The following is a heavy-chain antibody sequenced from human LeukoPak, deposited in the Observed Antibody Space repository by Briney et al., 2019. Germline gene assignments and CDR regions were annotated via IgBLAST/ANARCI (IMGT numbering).Heavy chain of an antibody. CDR3: ARGSYCSSTTCGNFDY. Sequence: PGGSLRLSCAASGFTFSSYWMHWLRQAPGEGLVWVSRIDSDGSSTSYADSVKGRFTISRDNAKNTLYLQMNSLSAEDTAVYYCARGSYCSSTTCGNFDYWGQGTLVTVSS. CDR1: GFTFSSYW. J-gene: IGHJ4*02. V-gene: IGHV3-74*01. D-gene: IGHD2-2*01. CDR2: IDSDGSST.